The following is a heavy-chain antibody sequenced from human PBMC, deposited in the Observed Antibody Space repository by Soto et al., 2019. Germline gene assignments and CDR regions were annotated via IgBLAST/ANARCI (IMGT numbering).Heavy chain of an antibody. CDR2: IIPIHGIA. CDR3: AREFQVVVVAATGGTRWSYYSTDC. J-gene: IGHJ6*03. D-gene: IGHD2-15*01. Sequence: GASVKVSCKASGGTFSSYTISWVRQAPGQGLEWMGRIIPIHGIANYAQKFQGRVTITTDKSTSTAYMELRSLRSDDTAVYYCAREFQVVVVAATGGTRWSYYSTDCWGKGPTVTLAS. V-gene: IGHV1-69*04. CDR1: GGTFSSYT.